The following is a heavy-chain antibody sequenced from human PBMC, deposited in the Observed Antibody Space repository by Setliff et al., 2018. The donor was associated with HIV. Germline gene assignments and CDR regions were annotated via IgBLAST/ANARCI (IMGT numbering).Heavy chain of an antibody. J-gene: IGHJ6*03. V-gene: IGHV4-39*07. D-gene: IGHD6-19*01. Sequence: TSETLSLTCTVSGGSISSGGYYWSWIRQPPGKGLEWIGEINHSGSTNYNPSLKSRVTISVDTSKNQFSLKLRSVTAADRAVYYCARDPGYSSGTSYMDVWGKGTTVTVSS. CDR2: INHSGST. CDR3: ARDPGYSSGTSYMDV. CDR1: GGSISSGGYY.